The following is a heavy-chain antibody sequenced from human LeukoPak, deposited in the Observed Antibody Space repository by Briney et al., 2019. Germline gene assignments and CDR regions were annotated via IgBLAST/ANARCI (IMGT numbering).Heavy chain of an antibody. CDR2: FSAYNGNT. D-gene: IGHD5-18*01. J-gene: IGHJ6*03. V-gene: IGHV1-18*01. Sequence: ASVKVSCKASGYTFPSYGISWVRQSPGQGLEGMGWFSAYNGNTNYAQKLQGRVTMTTDTSTSTAYMELRSLRSDDTAVYYCARVAEGVAAMAEFYYYYCMDVWGKGTTVTVSS. CDR1: GYTFPSYG. CDR3: ARVAEGVAAMAEFYYYYCMDV.